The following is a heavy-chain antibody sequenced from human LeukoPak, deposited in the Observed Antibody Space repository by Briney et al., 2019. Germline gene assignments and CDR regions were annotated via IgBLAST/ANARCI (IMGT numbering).Heavy chain of an antibody. CDR2: INSDGSST. D-gene: IGHD1-26*01. CDR1: GLTFSNYW. V-gene: IGHV3-74*01. J-gene: IGHJ4*02. Sequence: GGSLRLSCAASGLTFSNYWMHWVRQAPGKGLVWVSRINSDGSSTSYADSVKVRFTISRDNANNTLYLQMNSLRVEDTAVYYCASGRPIDYWGQGTLVTVSS. CDR3: ASGRPIDY.